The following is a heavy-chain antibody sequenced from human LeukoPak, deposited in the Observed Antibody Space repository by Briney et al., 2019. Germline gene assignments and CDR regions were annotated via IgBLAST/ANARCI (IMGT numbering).Heavy chain of an antibody. CDR1: GFTFSNYA. Sequence: GGALRLSCAASGFTFSNYAMSWVRQVPGKGLEWVSSIYGGGGRTYIHTYYSDSVEGRFTISRDNSKNTLYLQMNSLRAEDTAVYYCARSRGDPSYFDYWGQGTLVTVSS. D-gene: IGHD4-17*01. CDR2: IYGGGGRTYIHT. J-gene: IGHJ4*02. V-gene: IGHV3-23*01. CDR3: ARSRGDPSYFDY.